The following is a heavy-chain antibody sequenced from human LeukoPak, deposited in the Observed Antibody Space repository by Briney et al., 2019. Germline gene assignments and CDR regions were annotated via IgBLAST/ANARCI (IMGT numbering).Heavy chain of an antibody. CDR2: ISWDSGSI. V-gene: IGHV3-9*01. CDR3: GKDMSYDSSGYSNWFDP. J-gene: IGHJ5*02. D-gene: IGHD3-22*01. CDR1: GFTFDDYA. Sequence: QPGGSLRLSCAASGFTFDDYAMHWVRQAPGKGLEWVSGISWDSGSIGYADSVKGRFTISRDNAKNSLYLQMNSLRAEDTALYYCGKDMSYDSSGYSNWFDPWGQGTLLTVSA.